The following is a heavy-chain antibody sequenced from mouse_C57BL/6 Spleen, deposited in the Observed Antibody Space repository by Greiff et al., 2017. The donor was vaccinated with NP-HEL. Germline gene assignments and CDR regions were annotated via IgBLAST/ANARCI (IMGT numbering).Heavy chain of an antibody. CDR1: GYSITSGYY. CDR3: ANYDGYYRFAD. CDR2: ISYDGSN. D-gene: IGHD2-3*01. J-gene: IGHJ3*01. V-gene: IGHV3-6*01. Sequence: DVKLQESGPGLVKPSQSLSLTCSVTGYSITSGYYWYWIRQFPGNKLECMGYISYDGSNNYNPSLKNRISITRDTSKNQFYLKLNSVTPEDTATYYCANYDGYYRFADWGQGTLVTVSA.